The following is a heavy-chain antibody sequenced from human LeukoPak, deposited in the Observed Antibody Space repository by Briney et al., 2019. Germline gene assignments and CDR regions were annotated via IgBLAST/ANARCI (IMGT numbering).Heavy chain of an antibody. V-gene: IGHV3-21*01. J-gene: IGHJ4*02. D-gene: IGHD6-13*01. Sequence: PGGSLRLSCAAPGFTFSSYSMNWVRQAPGKGLEWVSSISSSSSYIYYADSVKGRFTISRDNAKNSLYLQMNSLRAEDTAVYYCAGGPGIAAAGNVYWGQGTLVTVSS. CDR2: ISSSSSYI. CDR1: GFTFSSYS. CDR3: AGGPGIAAAGNVY.